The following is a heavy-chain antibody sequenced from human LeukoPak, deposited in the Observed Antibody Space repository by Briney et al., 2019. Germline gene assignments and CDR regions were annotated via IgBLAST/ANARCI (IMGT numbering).Heavy chain of an antibody. J-gene: IGHJ4*02. CDR3: ARVRKSTAMADFDY. Sequence: PVKVSCKASGGTFSSYAISWVRQAPGQGLEWMGGIIPIFGTANYAQKFQGRVTITADESTSTAYMELSSLRSEDTAVYYCARVRKSTAMADFDYWGQGTLVTVSS. D-gene: IGHD5-18*01. V-gene: IGHV1-69*13. CDR2: IIPIFGTA. CDR1: GGTFSSYA.